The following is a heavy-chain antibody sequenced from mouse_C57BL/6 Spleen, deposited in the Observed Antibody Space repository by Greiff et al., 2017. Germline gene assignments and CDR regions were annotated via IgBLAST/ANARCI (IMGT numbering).Heavy chain of an antibody. CDR1: GYTFTSYW. D-gene: IGHD2-3*01. Sequence: QVQLQQPGAELVKPGASVKLSCKASGYTFTSYWMHWVKQRPGRGLEWIGRIAPNSGGTKYNEKFKSKATLTVDTPSSTAYMQLSSLTSEDSAVYYCARNDGYQFAYWGQGTLVTVSA. V-gene: IGHV1-72*01. J-gene: IGHJ3*01. CDR3: ARNDGYQFAY. CDR2: IAPNSGGT.